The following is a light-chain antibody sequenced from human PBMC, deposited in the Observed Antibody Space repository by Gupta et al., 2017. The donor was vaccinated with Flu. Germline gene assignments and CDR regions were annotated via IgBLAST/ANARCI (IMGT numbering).Light chain of an antibody. J-gene: IGLJ2*01. CDR3: CSYAGSSTWI. CDR1: SSDVGRFNL. Sequence: GQSITISCTGTSSDVGRFNLVSWYQQHPGRAPKLIIYEGNKRPSGVSNRFSGSKSGNTASLTISGLQAEDEADYHCCSYAGSSTWIFGGGTKLTVL. V-gene: IGLV2-23*01. CDR2: EGN.